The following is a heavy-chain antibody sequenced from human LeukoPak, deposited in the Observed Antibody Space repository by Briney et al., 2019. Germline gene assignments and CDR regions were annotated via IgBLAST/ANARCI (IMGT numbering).Heavy chain of an antibody. CDR3: ATMVRGVIDGGSVADY. D-gene: IGHD3-10*01. J-gene: IGHJ4*02. CDR1: GYTFTSYG. CDR2: ISAYNGNT. Sequence: ASVKDSCKASGYTFTSYGISWVRQAPGQGLEWMGWISAYNGNTNYAQKLQGRVTMTTDTSTSTAYMELRSLRSDDTAVYYCATMVRGVIDGGSVADYWGQGTLVTVSS. V-gene: IGHV1-18*01.